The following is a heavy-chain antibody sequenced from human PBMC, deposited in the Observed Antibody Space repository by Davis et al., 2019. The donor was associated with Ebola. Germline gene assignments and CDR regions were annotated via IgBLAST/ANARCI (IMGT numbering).Heavy chain of an antibody. CDR2: IRSKANSYAT. J-gene: IGHJ4*02. Sequence: PGGSLRLSCAASGFTFSGSAMHWVRQASGKGLEWVGRIRSKANSYATAYAASVKGRFTISRDDSKNTAYLQMNSLETEDTAVYYCTSSYASSSGDYWGQGTLVTVSS. V-gene: IGHV3-73*01. CDR3: TSSYASSSGDY. CDR1: GFTFSGSA. D-gene: IGHD6-6*01.